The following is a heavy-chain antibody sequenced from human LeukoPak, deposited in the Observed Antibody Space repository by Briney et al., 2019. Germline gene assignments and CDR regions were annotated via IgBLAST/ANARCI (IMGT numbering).Heavy chain of an antibody. J-gene: IGHJ6*03. CDR1: GGTFSSYA. V-gene: IGHV1-69*13. CDR2: IIPIFGTA. D-gene: IGHD1-14*01. CDR3: ARDDNPNRYYYYYMDV. Sequence: SVKVSCKASGGTFSSYAISWVRQAPGQGLEWMGGIIPIFGTANYAQKFQGRVTITADESTSTAYMELSSLRSEDTAVYYCARDDNPNRYYYYYMDVWGKGTTVTISS.